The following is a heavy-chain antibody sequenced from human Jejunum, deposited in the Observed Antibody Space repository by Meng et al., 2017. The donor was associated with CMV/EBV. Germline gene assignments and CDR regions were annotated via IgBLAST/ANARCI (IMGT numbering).Heavy chain of an antibody. D-gene: IGHD3-10*01. Sequence: GGSFSSYGFRWVRQAPGQGLEWMGGIIPILRTVNYAQKFQGRVTITADKSTSTVYMELSSLRSDDTAVYYCAKDGGGFLDYYFDTWGQGTRVTVSS. J-gene: IGHJ4*02. CDR2: IIPILRTV. V-gene: IGHV1-69*06. CDR3: AKDGGGFLDYYFDT. CDR1: GGSFSSYG.